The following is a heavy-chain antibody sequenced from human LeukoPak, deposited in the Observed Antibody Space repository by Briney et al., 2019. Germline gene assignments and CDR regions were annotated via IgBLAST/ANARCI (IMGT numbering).Heavy chain of an antibody. V-gene: IGHV3-53*01. J-gene: IGHJ4*02. CDR1: GFTVSSNY. Sequence: GGSLRLSCAASGFTVSSNYMSWVRQAPGKGLEWVSVIYSGGSTYYADSVKGRFTISRDNSKNTLYLQMNSLRAEDTAVYYCARGQYSSSVDYWGQGTLVTVSS. CDR2: IYSGGST. CDR3: ARGQYSSSVDY. D-gene: IGHD6-6*01.